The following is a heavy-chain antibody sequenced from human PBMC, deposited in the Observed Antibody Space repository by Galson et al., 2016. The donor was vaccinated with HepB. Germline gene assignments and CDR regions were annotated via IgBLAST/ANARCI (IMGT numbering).Heavy chain of an antibody. Sequence: SVKVSCKASGYIFTTYGISWVRQAPGQGLEWMGWISAYNGNTNYAQKLQGRVTMTKDTSTSTAYMELRSLRSDDTAVYYCARIDGWYYDSSGYYYDFDYWGQGTLVTVSS. CDR2: ISAYNGNT. V-gene: IGHV1-18*01. CDR3: ARIDGWYYDSSGYYYDFDY. CDR1: GYIFTTYG. D-gene: IGHD3-22*01. J-gene: IGHJ4*02.